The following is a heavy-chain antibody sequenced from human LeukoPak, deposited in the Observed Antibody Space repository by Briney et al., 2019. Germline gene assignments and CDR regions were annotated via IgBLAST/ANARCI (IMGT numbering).Heavy chain of an antibody. CDR1: GVTFSSNSVA. D-gene: IGHD3-22*01. V-gene: IGHV6-1*01. CDR2: TYYRSKWYN. CDR3: AANYDSSGYYSNFDY. Sequence: SQTLSLTCAVSGVTFSSNSVAWHWIRQGPSRGLEWLVRTYYRSKWYNDYAVSVKSRITINPDTSKNQFSLQLNFVTPEDTAVYYCAANYDSSGYYSNFDYWGQGTLVTVSS. J-gene: IGHJ4*02.